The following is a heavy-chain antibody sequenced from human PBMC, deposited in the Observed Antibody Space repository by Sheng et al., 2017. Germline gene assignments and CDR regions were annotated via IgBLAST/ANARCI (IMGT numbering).Heavy chain of an antibody. Sequence: QVQLQESGPGLVKPSETLSLTCTVSGYSISSGYYWGWIRQPPGKGLEWIGSIYHSGSTYYNPSLKSRVTISVDTSKNQFSLKLSSVTAADTAVYYCARDREYGSGSYYNVGWFDPVGPGNPGHRLL. V-gene: IGHV4-38-2*02. J-gene: IGHJ5*02. D-gene: IGHD3-10*01. CDR3: ARDREYGSGSYYNVGWFDP. CDR1: GYSISSGYY. CDR2: IYHSGST.